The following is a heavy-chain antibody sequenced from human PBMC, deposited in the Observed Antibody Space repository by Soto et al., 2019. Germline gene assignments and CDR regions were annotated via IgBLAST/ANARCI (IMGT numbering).Heavy chain of an antibody. J-gene: IGHJ6*02. CDR1: GGSITSSFY. D-gene: IGHD6-13*01. V-gene: IGHV4-39*01. CDR3: RSSSRYSTDV. Sequence: QLQLQESGPGLVKPSEPLSLSCTVSGGSITSSFYWGWIRQPPGKGLEWIGSIYGTGSTYYNPSLKGRVTISADTSKNQFSLNLISVTAADTAVYYCRSSSRYSTDVWGQGATVTVSS. CDR2: IYGTGST.